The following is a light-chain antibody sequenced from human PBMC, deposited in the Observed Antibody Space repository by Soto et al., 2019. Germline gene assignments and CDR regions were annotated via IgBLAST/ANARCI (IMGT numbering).Light chain of an antibody. CDR1: QSVLYSSNNKNY. V-gene: IGKV4-1*01. CDR3: QQYYSTPPVT. Sequence: DIVMTQSPDSLAVSLGERATINCKSSQSVLYSSNNKNYLAWYQQKPVQPPKLLIYWASTRESGVPDRFSGRGSGTDFTLTISSLQAEAVAVYYCQQYYSTPPVTFGGGTKVEIK. J-gene: IGKJ4*01. CDR2: WAS.